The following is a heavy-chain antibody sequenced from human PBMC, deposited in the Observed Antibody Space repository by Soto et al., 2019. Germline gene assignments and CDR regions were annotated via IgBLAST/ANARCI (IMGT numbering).Heavy chain of an antibody. CDR2: IIPLFRTA. D-gene: IGHD6-13*01. CDR3: GGNGGGAAIGSGGFDP. V-gene: IGHV1-69*01. CDR1: GGNFSTSA. Sequence: QVQLVQSGAEVKKPGSSVKVSCKASGGNFSTSAISWVRQAPGQGLEWMGGIIPLFRTANYAQRFQGRVAITADDSTSTGYLELGSVGSEATAVFDWGGNGGGAAIGSGGFDPWGQGTLVTVSS. J-gene: IGHJ5*02.